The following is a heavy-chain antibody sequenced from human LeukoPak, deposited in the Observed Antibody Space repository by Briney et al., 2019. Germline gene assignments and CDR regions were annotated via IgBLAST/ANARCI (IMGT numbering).Heavy chain of an antibody. V-gene: IGHV3-48*03. Sequence: PGGSLRLSCAASGFTFSSYEMNWVRQAPGKGLEWVSYISSSGSTIYYSDSVKGRFTISRDNAKNSLYLQMNSLRAEDTAVYYCAKGGPPYALDIWGQGTMVTVSS. CDR2: ISSSGSTI. CDR1: GFTFSSYE. CDR3: AKGGPPYALDI. J-gene: IGHJ3*02.